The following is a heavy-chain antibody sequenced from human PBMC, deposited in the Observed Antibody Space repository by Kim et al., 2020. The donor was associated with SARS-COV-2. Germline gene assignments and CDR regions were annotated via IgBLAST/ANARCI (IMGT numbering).Heavy chain of an antibody. Sequence: GGSLRLSCETSGFTFSDAWMSWVRQAPGRGLEWVGRIKNKNDGERTNYAAPVKGRFTVSRDDSKNTLYLQMNSLKTEDTAVYYCVKNLYSSLFDIWGQGTMVTVSS. CDR3: VKNLYSSLFDI. CDR2: IKNKNDGERT. V-gene: IGHV3-15*01. D-gene: IGHD3-22*01. CDR1: GFTFSDAW. J-gene: IGHJ3*02.